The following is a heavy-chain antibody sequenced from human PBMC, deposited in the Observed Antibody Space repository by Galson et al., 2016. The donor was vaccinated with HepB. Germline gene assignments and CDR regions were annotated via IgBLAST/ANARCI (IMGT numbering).Heavy chain of an antibody. Sequence: QSGAEVKKPGESLKISCTTSGYKFTGKWIAWVRQAPGKGLEWMGIIYPGDSDTRYSPSFQGQVTISADKSTNTAHLQWSSLKASDTATYYCARSACSGGACYSFWYFDIWGRGTPVSVSS. CDR3: ARSACSGGACYSFWYFDI. D-gene: IGHD2-21*02. CDR1: GYKFTGKW. V-gene: IGHV5-51*01. J-gene: IGHJ2*01. CDR2: IYPGDSDT.